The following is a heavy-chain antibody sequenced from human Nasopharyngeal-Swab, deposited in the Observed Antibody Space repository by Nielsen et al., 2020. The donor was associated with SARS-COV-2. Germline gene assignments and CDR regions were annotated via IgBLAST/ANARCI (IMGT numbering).Heavy chain of an antibody. CDR3: AHYASAAY. CDR1: GWNFNTSW. Sequence: GSVMIYCADSGWNFNTSWMTWVRQAPGKGLEWVANINPDGSEMQYVDSVKGRFTISRDNAENSLYLHMNSLRGDDTAVYYCAHYASAAYWGQGTLVTVSS. CDR2: INPDGSEM. D-gene: IGHD2-2*01. J-gene: IGHJ4*02. V-gene: IGHV3-7*03.